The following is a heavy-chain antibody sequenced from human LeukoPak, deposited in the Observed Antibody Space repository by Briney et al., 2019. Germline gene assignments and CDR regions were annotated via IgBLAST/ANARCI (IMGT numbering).Heavy chain of an antibody. CDR1: GGSISSYY. D-gene: IGHD4-23*01. V-gene: IGHV4-59*01. CDR2: IYYSGST. J-gene: IGHJ3*02. CDR3: AREKTTVVTPDDAFDI. Sequence: SETLSLTCTVSGGSISSYYWSWLRQPPGKGLEWIGYIYYSGSTNYNPSLTSRVTISVDTSKNQFSLKLSSVTAADTAVYYCAREKTTVVTPDDAFDIWGQGTMVTVSS.